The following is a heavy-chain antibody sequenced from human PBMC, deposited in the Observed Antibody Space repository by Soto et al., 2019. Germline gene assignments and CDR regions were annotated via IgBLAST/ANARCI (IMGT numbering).Heavy chain of an antibody. J-gene: IGHJ4*02. CDR3: AKDTYYYDSSGYYVFDY. CDR2: ISYDGRNR. CDR1: GFVFSSYG. V-gene: IGHV3-30*18. Sequence: QVQLVESGGGVVQPGRSLRLSCAASGFVFSSYGIHWVRQAPGKGLEWVAGISYDGRNRYYTDSVKGRFTISRDNSMNPLYLQMNSLRAEDTAVYYCAKDTYYYDSSGYYVFDYWGQGPLVTVAS. D-gene: IGHD3-22*01.